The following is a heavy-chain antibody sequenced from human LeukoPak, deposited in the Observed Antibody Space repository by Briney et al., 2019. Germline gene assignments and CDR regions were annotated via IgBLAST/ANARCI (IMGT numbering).Heavy chain of an antibody. CDR2: IYHSGST. J-gene: IGHJ4*02. D-gene: IGHD3-10*01. CDR1: GGSISSSNW. CDR3: ARDSNLYGSGSPPFDY. Sequence: SETLSLTCAVSGGSISSSNWWSWVRQPPGKGLEWIGEIYHSGSTNYNPSLKSRVTISVDKSKNQFSLKLSSVTAADTAVYYCARDSNLYGSGSPPFDYWGQGTLVTVSS. V-gene: IGHV4-4*02.